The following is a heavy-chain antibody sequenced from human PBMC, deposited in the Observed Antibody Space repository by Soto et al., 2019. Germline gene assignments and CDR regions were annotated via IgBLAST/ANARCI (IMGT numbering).Heavy chain of an antibody. V-gene: IGHV3-13*01. J-gene: IGHJ6*03. CDR3: ARTGYYDFWSGPMDV. D-gene: IGHD3-3*01. CDR2: IGTAGDT. Sequence: TGGSLRLSCAASGFTFSSYDMHWVRQATGKGLEWVSAIGTAGDTYYPGSVKGRFTISRENAKNSLYLQMNSLRAGDTAVYYCARTGYYDFWSGPMDVWGKGTTVTVSS. CDR1: GFTFSSYD.